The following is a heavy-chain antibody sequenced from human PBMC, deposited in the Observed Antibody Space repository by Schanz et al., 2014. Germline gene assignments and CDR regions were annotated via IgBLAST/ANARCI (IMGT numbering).Heavy chain of an antibody. J-gene: IGHJ4*02. CDR3: ARDGYRNGRPFDH. V-gene: IGHV3-11*06. CDR2: ISHNSHYT. Sequence: VQLVESGGGLVKPGGSLRLSCAASGFTSSNAWMSWVRQAPGKGLEWVSYISHNSHYTNYADSVKGRFTISRDTAENSVYLQMNSLRAEDTAVYYCARDGYRNGRPFDHGGQGTRVTVSA. D-gene: IGHD5-18*01. CDR1: GFTSSNAW.